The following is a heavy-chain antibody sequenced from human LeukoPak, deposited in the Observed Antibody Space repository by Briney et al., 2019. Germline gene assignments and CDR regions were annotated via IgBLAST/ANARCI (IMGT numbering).Heavy chain of an antibody. D-gene: IGHD1-1*01. Sequence: GGSLRLSCEASGFTFSRYSVSWVRQAPGKGLEWVSTISGSGGSTYYADSVKGRFTISRDNSKNTLYLQMNSLRAEDTAVYYCARRTGTTLYYYYGMDVWGQGTTVTVSS. CDR3: ARRTGTTLYYYYGMDV. V-gene: IGHV3-23*01. CDR2: ISGSGGST. CDR1: GFTFSRYS. J-gene: IGHJ6*02.